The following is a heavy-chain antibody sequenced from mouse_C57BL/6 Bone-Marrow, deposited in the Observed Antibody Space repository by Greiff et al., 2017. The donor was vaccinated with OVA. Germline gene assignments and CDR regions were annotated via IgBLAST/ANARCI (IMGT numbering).Heavy chain of an antibody. J-gene: IGHJ1*03. Sequence: VESGGGLVKPGGSLKLSCAASGFTFSSYPMSWVRQTPETRLAWVATISGGGGNTYSPDSVKGRFTISRDNAKPTLYLQMSSLRSEDTALYYCASARRGYFDVWGTGTTVTVSS. CDR1: GFTFSSYP. V-gene: IGHV5-9*01. CDR3: ASARRGYFDV. CDR2: ISGGGGNT.